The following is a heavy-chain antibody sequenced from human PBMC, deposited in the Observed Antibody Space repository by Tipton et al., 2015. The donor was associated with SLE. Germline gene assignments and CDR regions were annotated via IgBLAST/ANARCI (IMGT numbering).Heavy chain of an antibody. Sequence: GSLRLSCAASGFTFSTYSMNWVRQAPGKGLEWVSSITSTSSYTYYTDSVKGRFTISRDKSKNTMYLQMDSLRVEDTAVYYCARVQLGTTFHDVFDIWGQGTMVTVS. CDR2: ITSTSSYT. J-gene: IGHJ3*02. CDR1: GFTFSTYS. V-gene: IGHV3-21*04. D-gene: IGHD1-7*01. CDR3: ARVQLGTTFHDVFDI.